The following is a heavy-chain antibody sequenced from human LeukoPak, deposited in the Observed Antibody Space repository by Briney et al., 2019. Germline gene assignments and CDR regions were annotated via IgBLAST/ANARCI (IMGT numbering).Heavy chain of an antibody. V-gene: IGHV3-7*01. D-gene: IGHD1-14*01. CDR2: IKQDGSEK. Sequence: GRSLRLSCAASGFTFSSYWMSWVRQAPGKGLEWVANIKQDGSEKYYVDSVKGRFTISRDNAKNSLYLQMNSLRAEDTAVYYCAREPEGYYFDYWGQGTLVTVSS. J-gene: IGHJ4*02. CDR1: GFTFSSYW. CDR3: AREPEGYYFDY.